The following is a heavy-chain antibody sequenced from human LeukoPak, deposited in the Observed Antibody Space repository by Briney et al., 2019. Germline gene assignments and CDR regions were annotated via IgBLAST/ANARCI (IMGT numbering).Heavy chain of an antibody. CDR1: GFTFSSHG. Sequence: GGSLRLSCAASGFTFSSHGMHWVRQAPGKGLEWVAVISYDGSNKYYADSVKGRFTISRDNSKNTLYLQMNSLRAEDTAVYYCAKAFEGEWELLPSFDYWGQGTLVTVSS. D-gene: IGHD1-26*01. J-gene: IGHJ4*02. CDR3: AKAFEGEWELLPSFDY. V-gene: IGHV3-30*18. CDR2: ISYDGSNK.